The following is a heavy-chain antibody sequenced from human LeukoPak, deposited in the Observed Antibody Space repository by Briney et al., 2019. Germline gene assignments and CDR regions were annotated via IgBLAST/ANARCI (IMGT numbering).Heavy chain of an antibody. CDR3: ARSHWGFYFDY. V-gene: IGHV4-59*08. D-gene: IGHD7-27*01. CDR1: GFTFSDFA. Sequence: GSLRLSCAASGFTFSDFAMNWIRQPPGKGLEWIGYIYYSGSTNYNPSLKSRVTISVDTSKNQFSLKLSSVTAADTAVYYCARSHWGFYFDYWGQGTLVTVSS. J-gene: IGHJ4*02. CDR2: IYYSGST.